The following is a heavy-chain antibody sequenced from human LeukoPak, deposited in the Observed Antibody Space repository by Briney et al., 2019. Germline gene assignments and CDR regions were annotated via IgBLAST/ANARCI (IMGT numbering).Heavy chain of an antibody. J-gene: IGHJ4*02. CDR3: ARHAQAIY. D-gene: IGHD3-9*01. Sequence: SETLSLTCTVSGGSISSSSYYWGWIRQPPGKGLEWIGSIYYSGSTYYNPSLKSRVTISVDTSKNQFSLKLSSVTAADTAVYYCARHAQAIYWGQGTLVTVSS. V-gene: IGHV4-39*01. CDR2: IYYSGST. CDR1: GGSISSSSYY.